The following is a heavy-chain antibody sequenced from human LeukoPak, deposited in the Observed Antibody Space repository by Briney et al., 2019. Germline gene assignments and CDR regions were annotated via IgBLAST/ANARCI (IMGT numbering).Heavy chain of an antibody. Sequence: SETLSLACTVSGGSISSYYWSWVRQPPGKGREWSGYIYYSGTTSYNPSLTSRGPISVDTSKNQFSLKLNSVSAADTAIYYCARGEEYCSGGRCWLLFDYWGQGTLVTVSS. CDR1: GGSISSYY. D-gene: IGHD2-15*01. J-gene: IGHJ4*02. V-gene: IGHV4-59*01. CDR2: IYYSGTT. CDR3: ARGEEYCSGGRCWLLFDY.